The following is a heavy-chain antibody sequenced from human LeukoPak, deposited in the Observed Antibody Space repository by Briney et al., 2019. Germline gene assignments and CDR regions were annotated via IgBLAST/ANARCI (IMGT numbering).Heavy chain of an antibody. CDR1: GFTFSSYT. CDR3: ARGGGGGYSYDY. CDR2: IGSRIS. Sequence: GGSLRLSCAASGFTFSSYTMIWVRQAPGKGLEWVSSIGSRISYYPDSVTGRFTISRNNAKNSVYLQMNSLRAEDTAVYYCARGGGGGYSYDYWGQGTLATVSS. D-gene: IGHD5-18*01. J-gene: IGHJ4*02. V-gene: IGHV3-21*01.